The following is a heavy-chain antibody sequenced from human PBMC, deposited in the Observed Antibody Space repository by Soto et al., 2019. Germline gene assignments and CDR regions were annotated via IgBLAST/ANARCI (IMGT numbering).Heavy chain of an antibody. J-gene: IGHJ4*02. Sequence: SETLSLTCTVSGGSISSSSYYWGWIRQPPGKGLEWIGTIYYSGSTYYNPSLKSRVTISVDTSKNQFSLKLSSVTAADTAVYYCARHSGYGPQIDYWGQGTLVTVSS. D-gene: IGHD5-12*01. V-gene: IGHV4-39*01. CDR1: GGSISSSSYY. CDR3: ARHSGYGPQIDY. CDR2: IYYSGST.